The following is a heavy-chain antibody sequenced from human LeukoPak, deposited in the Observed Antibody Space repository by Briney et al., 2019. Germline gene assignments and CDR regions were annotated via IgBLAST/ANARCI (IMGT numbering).Heavy chain of an antibody. Sequence: GGSLRLSCAASGFTFSSYWMSWVRQAPGKGLEWVANIKQDGSEKFYVDSVKGRFTISRDNAKTSLYLQMNSLRAEDTAVYYCARDSSTSCYDYWGQGTLVTVSS. V-gene: IGHV3-7*01. CDR3: ARDSSTSCYDY. D-gene: IGHD2-2*01. CDR2: IKQDGSEK. CDR1: GFTFSSYW. J-gene: IGHJ4*02.